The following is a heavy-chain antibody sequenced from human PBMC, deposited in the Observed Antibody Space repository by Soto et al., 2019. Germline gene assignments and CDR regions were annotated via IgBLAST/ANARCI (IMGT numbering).Heavy chain of an antibody. CDR1: GGTFSSYT. J-gene: IGHJ4*02. V-gene: IGHV1-69*02. D-gene: IGHD2-15*01. CDR3: ASGYCRGGSCRLDFDY. Sequence: QVQLVQSGAEVKKPGSSVKVSCKASGGTFSSYTISWVRQAPGQGLEWMGRIIPILGIANYAQKFQGRVTITADKSKSTAYMELSSLRSEDTAVYYCASGYCRGGSCRLDFDYWGQGTLVTVSS. CDR2: IIPILGIA.